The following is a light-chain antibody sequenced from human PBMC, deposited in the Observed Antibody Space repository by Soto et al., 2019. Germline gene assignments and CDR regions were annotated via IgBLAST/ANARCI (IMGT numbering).Light chain of an antibody. CDR3: QQANSFPIT. CDR2: AAS. CDR1: LPISNY. Sequence: GDRVPITCRASLPISNYLAWYQQKPGKAPKLLIYAASSLQSGVPSRFSGSGSGTDFTLTISSLQPEDFATYYCQQANSFPITFGQGTRLEIK. J-gene: IGKJ5*01. V-gene: IGKV1-12*01.